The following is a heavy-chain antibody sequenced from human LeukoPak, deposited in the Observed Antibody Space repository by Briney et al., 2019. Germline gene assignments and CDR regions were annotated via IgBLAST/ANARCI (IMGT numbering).Heavy chain of an antibody. CDR2: VYHSRST. D-gene: IGHD1-1*01. V-gene: IGHV4-38-2*02. CDR1: GYSISSTYY. Sequence: NPSETLSLTCTVSGYSISSTYYWGWLRQPPGKGLEWIRSVYHSRSTYYNPSLKSRVTISVDTSKSQFSMNLRSVTAADTAVYYCATCVRGTTDFDYWGQGTLVTVSS. J-gene: IGHJ4*02. CDR3: ATCVRGTTDFDY.